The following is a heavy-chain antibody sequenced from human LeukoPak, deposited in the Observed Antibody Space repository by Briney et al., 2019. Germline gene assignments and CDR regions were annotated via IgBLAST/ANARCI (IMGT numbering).Heavy chain of an antibody. CDR1: GFTFSSYG. V-gene: IGHV3-33*01. D-gene: IGHD3-9*01. CDR3: ARELKDYDILTGWSLGP. CDR2: IWHDGSNK. Sequence: QPGGSLRLSCAASGFTFSSYGMHWVRQAPGKGLEWVAVIWHDGSNKYYADSVKGRFTISRDNSKNTLYLQMHSLRAEDTAVYYCARELKDYDILTGWSLGPWGQGTLVTVSS. J-gene: IGHJ5*02.